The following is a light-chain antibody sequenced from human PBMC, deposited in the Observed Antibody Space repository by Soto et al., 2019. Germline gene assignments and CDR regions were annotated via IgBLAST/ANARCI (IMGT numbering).Light chain of an antibody. CDR3: QHYGA. CDR2: KAS. J-gene: IGKJ1*01. Sequence: DIQMTQSPSTLSASVGDRVTITCRASQNINDWLAWYQQNPGKAPKLLIYKASGLESGVPSRFSGSGSGTEFPLTISSLQPDDIATYYCQHYGAFGQGTKVEIK. V-gene: IGKV1-5*03. CDR1: QNINDW.